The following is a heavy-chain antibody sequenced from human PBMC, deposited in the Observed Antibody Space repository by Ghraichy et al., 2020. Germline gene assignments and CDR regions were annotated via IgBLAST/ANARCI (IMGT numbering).Heavy chain of an antibody. J-gene: IGHJ5*02. CDR2: IIPILGIA. CDR1: GGTFSSYA. Sequence: SVKVSCKASGGTFSSYAISWVRQAPGQGLEWMGRIIPILGIANYAQKFQGRVTITADKSTSTAYMELSSLRSEDTAVYYCARDTLSEPSCLDYDFWSGCHNWFDPWGQGTLFNVSS. D-gene: IGHD3-3*01. CDR3: ARDTLSEPSCLDYDFWSGCHNWFDP. V-gene: IGHV1-69*04.